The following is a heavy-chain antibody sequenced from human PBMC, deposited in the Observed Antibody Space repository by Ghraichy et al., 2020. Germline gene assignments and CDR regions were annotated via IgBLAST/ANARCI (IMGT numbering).Heavy chain of an antibody. Sequence: SETLSLTCAVYGGSFSGYYWSWIRQPPGKGLEWIGEINHSGSTNYNPSLKSRVTISVDTSKNQFSLKLSSVTAAVTAVYYCARGPRGGWYKILDYWGQGTLVTVSS. CDR2: INHSGST. D-gene: IGHD6-19*01. V-gene: IGHV4-34*01. CDR3: ARGPRGGWYKILDY. J-gene: IGHJ4*02. CDR1: GGSFSGYY.